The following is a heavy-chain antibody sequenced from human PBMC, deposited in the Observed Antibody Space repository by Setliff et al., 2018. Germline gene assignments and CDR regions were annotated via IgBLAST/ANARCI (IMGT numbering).Heavy chain of an antibody. CDR2: VDPEDGET. J-gene: IGHJ6*03. CDR1: GYTFTDYY. CDR3: ARGFSKFYYYYYYYMDV. D-gene: IGHD3-3*01. Sequence: VASVKVSCKASGYTFTDYYIHWVQQAPGKGLEWMGRVDPEDGETIYAEKFQGRVTITADTSTDTAYMELSSLRSEDTAVYYCARGFSKFYYYYYYYMDVWGKGTTVTVSS. V-gene: IGHV1-69-2*01.